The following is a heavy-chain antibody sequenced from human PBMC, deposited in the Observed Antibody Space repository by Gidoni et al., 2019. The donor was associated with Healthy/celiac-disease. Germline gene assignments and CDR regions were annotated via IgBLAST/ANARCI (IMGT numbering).Heavy chain of an antibody. CDR2: IKQDGSEK. Sequence: EVQLVESGGGLVQPGGSLRLSCAASGFTFSSYWMSWVRQAPGKGLGWVANIKQDGSEKYYVDSVKGRFTISRDNAKNSLYLQMNSLRAEDTAVYYCARDDYGGKRGYWGQGTLVTVSS. V-gene: IGHV3-7*01. D-gene: IGHD4-17*01. J-gene: IGHJ4*02. CDR3: ARDDYGGKRGY. CDR1: GFTFSSYW.